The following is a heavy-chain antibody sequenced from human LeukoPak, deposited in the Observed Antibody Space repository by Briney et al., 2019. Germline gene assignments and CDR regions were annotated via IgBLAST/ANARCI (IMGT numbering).Heavy chain of an antibody. D-gene: IGHD2-2*01. J-gene: IGHJ5*02. CDR2: IYYSGST. Sequence: SETLSLTCTVSGGSISSSSYYWGWIRQPPGQGLEWIGSIYYSGSTYYNPSLKSRVTISVDTSKNQFSLKLSSVTAADTAVYYCARGPPYIGVVVPAARRWFDPWGQGTLVTVSS. CDR1: GGSISSSSYY. V-gene: IGHV4-39*01. CDR3: ARGPPYIGVVVPAARRWFDP.